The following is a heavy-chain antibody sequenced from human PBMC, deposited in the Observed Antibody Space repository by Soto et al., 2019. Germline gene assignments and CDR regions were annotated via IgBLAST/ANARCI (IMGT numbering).Heavy chain of an antibody. Sequence: PGGSLRLSCAASGFTFSSYAMSWVRQAPGKGLEWVSAISGSGGSTYYADSVKGRFTISRDNSKDTLYLQMNSLRAEDTAVYYCAKDFQIVVVPDGLVSNWFDPWGQGTLVNVSS. CDR3: AKDFQIVVVPDGLVSNWFDP. CDR2: ISGSGGST. D-gene: IGHD2-2*01. J-gene: IGHJ5*02. V-gene: IGHV3-23*01. CDR1: GFTFSSYA.